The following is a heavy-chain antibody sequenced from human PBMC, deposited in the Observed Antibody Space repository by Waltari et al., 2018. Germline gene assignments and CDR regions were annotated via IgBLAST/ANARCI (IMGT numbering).Heavy chain of an antibody. CDR2: IKPDGTEK. V-gene: IGHV3-7*03. J-gene: IGHJ4*02. D-gene: IGHD3-3*01. CDR1: GFIFSNYW. Sequence: VESGGGLVQPGGSLRLSCAASGFIFSNYWMSWVRQAPGKGLGGGANIKPDGTEKDYVASVWGRFTISRDNTQNSLSLQMTALRDDDTGRYFCARDWSGSGRGINFWGQGVPVTVSS. CDR3: ARDWSGSGRGINF.